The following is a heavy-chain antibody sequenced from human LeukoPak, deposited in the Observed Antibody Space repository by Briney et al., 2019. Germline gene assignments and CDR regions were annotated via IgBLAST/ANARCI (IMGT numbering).Heavy chain of an antibody. D-gene: IGHD6-13*01. V-gene: IGHV3-30*04. CDR2: ISYDGSNK. CDR1: GFTFSSYA. J-gene: IGHJ4*02. CDR3: ARDLAAAFSLGSDY. Sequence: PGGSLRLSCAASGFTFSSYAMHWVRQAPGKGLEGVAVISYDGSNKYYADSVKGRFTISRDNSKNTLYLQMNSLRAEDTAVYYCARDLAAAFSLGSDYWGQGTLVTVSS.